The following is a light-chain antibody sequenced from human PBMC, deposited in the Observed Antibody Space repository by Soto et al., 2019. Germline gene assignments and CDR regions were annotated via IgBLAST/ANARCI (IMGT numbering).Light chain of an antibody. Sequence: QSALTQPASVSGSPGQSITISCTGTSSDVGGYDFVSWYQQHPGKAPKLIIYDVSNRPSGVSNRFSGSKSGNTASLTISGLQAEDEADYYCTSYTRGGIEVFGGGTKLTVL. CDR3: TSYTRGGIEV. J-gene: IGLJ2*01. V-gene: IGLV2-14*01. CDR1: SSDVGGYDF. CDR2: DVS.